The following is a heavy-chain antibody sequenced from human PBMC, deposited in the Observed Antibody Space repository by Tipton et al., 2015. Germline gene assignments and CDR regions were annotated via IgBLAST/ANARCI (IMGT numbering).Heavy chain of an antibody. CDR3: ATSNYYDTCWY. V-gene: IGHV4-30-2*03. CDR1: GGSISSGGYY. CDR2: IYSSGST. D-gene: IGHD3-22*01. J-gene: IGHJ4*02. Sequence: TLSLTCTVSGGSISSGGYYWSWIRQPPGKGLEWIGTIYSSGSTFYNPSLKSRLTMSLDTSKNQFNLNLSSVTAADRAVYYCATSNYYDTCWYWGQGTLVTVSS.